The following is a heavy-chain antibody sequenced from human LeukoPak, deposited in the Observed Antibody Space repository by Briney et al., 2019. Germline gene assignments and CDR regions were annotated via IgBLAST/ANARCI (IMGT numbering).Heavy chain of an antibody. CDR1: GYTFTSYY. J-gene: IGHJ4*02. V-gene: IGHV1-46*01. CDR3: ARRIQGWLQWASGY. D-gene: IGHD5-24*01. CDR2: INPSGGST. Sequence: GASVKVSCKASGYTFTSYYMHWVRQAPGQGLEWMGIINPSGGSTSYAQKFQGRVTITRDMSTSTVYMELSSPRSEDTAVYYCARRIQGWLQWASGYWGQGTLVTVSS.